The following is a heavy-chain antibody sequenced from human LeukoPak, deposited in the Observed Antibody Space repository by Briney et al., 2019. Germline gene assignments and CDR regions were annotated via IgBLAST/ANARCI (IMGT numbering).Heavy chain of an antibody. Sequence: SETLSLTCTVSGGSISSYYWSWIRQPPGKGLEWIGYIYYSGSTNYNPSLKSRVTISVDTSKNQFSLKLSSVTAAGTAVYYCARSLGTYSGYDWNYFDYWGQGTLVTVSS. CDR2: IYYSGST. V-gene: IGHV4-59*01. CDR1: GGSISSYY. CDR3: ARSLGTYSGYDWNYFDY. D-gene: IGHD5-12*01. J-gene: IGHJ4*02.